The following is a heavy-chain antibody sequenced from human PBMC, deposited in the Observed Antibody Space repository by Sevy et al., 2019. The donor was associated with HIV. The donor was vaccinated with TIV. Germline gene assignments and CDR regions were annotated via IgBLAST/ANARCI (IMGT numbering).Heavy chain of an antibody. J-gene: IGHJ5*02. D-gene: IGHD3-10*01. CDR1: GGSITTYY. Sequence: SETLSRTCTVSGGSITTYYWSWIRQPPGKGLEWIGYIHYSGRTNYNPSLKSRLTISVDTSKNQFSLKLNSVTAADTAVYYCSRGFDTPRGFDPWGQGTLVTVSS. CDR2: IHYSGRT. V-gene: IGHV4-59*12. CDR3: SRGFDTPRGFDP.